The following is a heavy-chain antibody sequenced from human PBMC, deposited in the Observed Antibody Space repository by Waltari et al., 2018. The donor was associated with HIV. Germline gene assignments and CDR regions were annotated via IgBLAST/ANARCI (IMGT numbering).Heavy chain of an antibody. D-gene: IGHD5-18*01. CDR3: ARYSYGPEGYFDY. Sequence: QLQLQESGPGLVKPSETLSLTCTVSGGSISSSSYYWGWIRQPPGKGLEWIGRIYYSGSNYYNPSLKSRVTISIDTSKNQFSLKLSAVTAADTAVYYCARYSYGPEGYFDYWGQGTLVTVSS. CDR1: GGSISSSSYY. J-gene: IGHJ4*02. CDR2: IYYSGSN. V-gene: IGHV4-39*01.